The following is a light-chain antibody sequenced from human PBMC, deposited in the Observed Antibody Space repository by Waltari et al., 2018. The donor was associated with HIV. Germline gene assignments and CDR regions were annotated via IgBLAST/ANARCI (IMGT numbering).Light chain of an antibody. CDR2: WAS. CDR3: QQYVRLPPT. Sequence: DIVMTQSPDSLPVSLGERATINCTSSRSVLFTSDNRNYLAWYQHKPRQPPKLLISWASTRASGVPDRFSGSGSGTDFTLTISGLQAEDVAVYHCQQYVRLPPTFGGGTKVEIK. V-gene: IGKV4-1*01. CDR1: RSVLFTSDNRNY. J-gene: IGKJ4*01.